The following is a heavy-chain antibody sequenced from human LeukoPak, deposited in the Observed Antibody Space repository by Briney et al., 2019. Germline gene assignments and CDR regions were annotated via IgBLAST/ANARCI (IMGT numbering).Heavy chain of an antibody. J-gene: IGHJ6*03. Sequence: PSETLSHTCAVSGGSISSYYWSWIRPPPGKGLEWMGYIYYSGSTNYNPSLKSRVTISVDTSKNQFSLKLSSVTAADTAVYYCARVGGVDYYYYMDVWGKGTTVTISS. V-gene: IGHV4-59*01. CDR1: GGSISSYY. CDR2: IYYSGST. CDR3: ARVGGVDYYYYMDV. D-gene: IGHD2-8*02.